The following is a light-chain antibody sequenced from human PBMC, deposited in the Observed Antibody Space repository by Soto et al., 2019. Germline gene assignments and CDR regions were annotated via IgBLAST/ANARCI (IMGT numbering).Light chain of an antibody. Sequence: DIQMTQSPSSLSASVGDRVSITCRASQSISTYLNWFQQKSGEAPNLLIYHASTLHSGVPSRFSGSGSGTDFTLTISSLQPEDFASYYCQQSYDHPVTFGQGTRLEIK. V-gene: IGKV1-39*01. CDR1: QSISTY. J-gene: IGKJ5*01. CDR3: QQSYDHPVT. CDR2: HAS.